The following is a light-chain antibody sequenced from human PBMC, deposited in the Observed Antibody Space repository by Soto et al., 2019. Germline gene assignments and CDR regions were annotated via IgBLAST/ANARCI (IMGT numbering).Light chain of an antibody. CDR2: DGS. CDR3: CSYVCSRSHV. CDR1: ISDVGRFDV. V-gene: IGLV2-23*01. Sequence: QSALTQPASVSGSLGQSITISRTGTISDVGRFDVVSWYQQHPCQVPKLIIYDGSRRPSGVSSRFSGSKSGNTASLTMSGIQAEVEAYYYCCSYVCSRSHVVGSGTRSPS. J-gene: IGLJ1*01.